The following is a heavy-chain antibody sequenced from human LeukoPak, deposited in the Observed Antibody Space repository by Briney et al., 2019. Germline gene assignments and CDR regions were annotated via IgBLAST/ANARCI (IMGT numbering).Heavy chain of an antibody. CDR2: IYTSGST. V-gene: IGHV4-61*02. Sequence: SETLSLTCTVSGGSISSGSYYWSWIRQPAGKGLEWIGRIYTSGSTNYNPSLESRVTISVDTSKNRFSLKLSSVTAADTAVYYCARGGSGSYLGYFDYWGQGTLVTVSS. D-gene: IGHD1-26*01. CDR1: GGSISSGSYY. CDR3: ARGGSGSYLGYFDY. J-gene: IGHJ4*02.